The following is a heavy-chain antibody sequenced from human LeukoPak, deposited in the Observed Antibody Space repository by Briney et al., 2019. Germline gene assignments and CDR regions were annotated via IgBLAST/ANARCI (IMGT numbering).Heavy chain of an antibody. Sequence: ASVTVSCKASGYTFTSYGISWVRQAPGQGLEWMGWISAYNGNTNYAQKLQGRVTMTTDTSTSTAYMELRSLRSDDTAVYYCARVPFCSSTSCYLYNWFDPWGQGTLVTVSS. V-gene: IGHV1-18*01. D-gene: IGHD2-2*01. CDR1: GYTFTSYG. CDR3: ARVPFCSSTSCYLYNWFDP. J-gene: IGHJ5*02. CDR2: ISAYNGNT.